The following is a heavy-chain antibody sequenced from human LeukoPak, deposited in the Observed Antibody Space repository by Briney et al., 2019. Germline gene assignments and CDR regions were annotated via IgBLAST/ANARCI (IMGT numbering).Heavy chain of an antibody. J-gene: IGHJ4*02. CDR3: TTGLGKTDIAS. Sequence: GGSLRLSCATSGFPFTNTWMNWVRQAPGKGLEWVGRIKTKTDGGTTDHAAPVKGRFTISRDDSKNTLYLQMNSLKTEDTAVYSCTTGLGKTDIASWGQETLVTVSS. V-gene: IGHV3-15*01. CDR2: IKTKTDGGTT. D-gene: IGHD1-14*01. CDR1: GFPFTNTW.